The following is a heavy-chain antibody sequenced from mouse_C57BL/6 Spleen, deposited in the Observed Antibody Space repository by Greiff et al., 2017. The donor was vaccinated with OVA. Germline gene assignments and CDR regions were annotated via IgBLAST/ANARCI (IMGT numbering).Heavy chain of an antibody. CDR1: GFNIKDYY. D-gene: IGHD3-2*02. CDR2: IDPEDGDT. Sequence: VQLQQSGAELVKPGASVKLSCTASGFNIKDYYMHWVKQRTEQGLEWMGRIDPEDGDTKYAPKFQGKATRTAATSYNTAYLQLSSLTSEDTAVYSCARDSSGFAYWGQGTLVTVSA. CDR3: ARDSSGFAY. J-gene: IGHJ3*01. V-gene: IGHV14-2*01.